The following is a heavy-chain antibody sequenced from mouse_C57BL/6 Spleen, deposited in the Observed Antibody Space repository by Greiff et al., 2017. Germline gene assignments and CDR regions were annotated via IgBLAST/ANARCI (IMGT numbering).Heavy chain of an antibody. D-gene: IGHD4-1*01. CDR2: ISSGGSYT. J-gene: IGHJ2*01. Sequence: EVQGVESGGDLVKPGGSLKLSCAASGFTFSSYGMSWVRQTPDKRLEWVATISSGGSYTYYPDSVKGRFTIYRDNDKNTLYLQMSSLKSEDTAMYYCARQLGLSYFDYWGQGTTLTVSS. CDR3: ARQLGLSYFDY. CDR1: GFTFSSYG. V-gene: IGHV5-6*01.